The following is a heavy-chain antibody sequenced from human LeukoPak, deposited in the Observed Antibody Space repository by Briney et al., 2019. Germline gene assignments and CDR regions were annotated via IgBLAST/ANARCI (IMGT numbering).Heavy chain of an antibody. J-gene: IGHJ4*02. V-gene: IGHV1-2*02. Sequence: ASVKVSCKASGYTFTGYYMHWVRQAPGQGLEWMGWINPNSGGTNYAQKFQGRVTMTRDTSISTAYMELSRLRSDDTAVYYCAGERGSGIRNPFDYWGQGTLVTVSS. CDR2: INPNSGGT. CDR3: AGERGSGIRNPFDY. D-gene: IGHD3-10*01. CDR1: GYTFTGYY.